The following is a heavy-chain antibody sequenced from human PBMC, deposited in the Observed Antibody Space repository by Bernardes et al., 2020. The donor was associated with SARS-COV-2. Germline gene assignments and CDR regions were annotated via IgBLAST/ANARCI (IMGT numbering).Heavy chain of an antibody. D-gene: IGHD4-17*01. CDR2: IITSSSTI. Sequence: RGSMRLSCAASGFTFSSYSINWVRQAPGKGLEWVSYIITSSSTIYYADSVKGRFTIPRDNAKNSLYLQMNSLRAEDTAAYYCARDQGVYGDYVGWFDPWGQGTLVTVSS. J-gene: IGHJ5*02. CDR3: ARDQGVYGDYVGWFDP. V-gene: IGHV3-48*01. CDR1: GFTFSSYS.